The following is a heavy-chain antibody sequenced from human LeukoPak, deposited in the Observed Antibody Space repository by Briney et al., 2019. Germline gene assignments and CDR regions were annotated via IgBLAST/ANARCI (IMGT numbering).Heavy chain of an antibody. CDR1: GFTFSSYA. D-gene: IGHD6-6*01. CDR2: ISGSGGYT. J-gene: IGHJ4*02. Sequence: RSLRLSCAASGFTFSSYAMSWVRQAPGKGLEWVSAISGSGGYTYYADSVKGRFTLSRDSSKNTLYLQMNSLRAEDTAIYYCAKCFGSSSSLFSDYWGQGTLVTVSS. CDR3: AKCFGSSSSLFSDY. V-gene: IGHV3-23*01.